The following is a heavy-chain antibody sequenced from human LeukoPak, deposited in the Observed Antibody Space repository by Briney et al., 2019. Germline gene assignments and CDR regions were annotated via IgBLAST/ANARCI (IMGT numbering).Heavy chain of an antibody. J-gene: IGHJ4*02. V-gene: IGHV3-23*01. CDR2: ISSSCGIT. Sequence: GGPLRLPCAASGFPFSSYAMSWVRQAPGKGLEWVSAISSSCGITYYADCVQGRFTISRDNSKNTLYLQMNSLRAEDTAVYYCARDLYRIVVVPHYFDYWGQGTLVTVSS. CDR3: ARDLYRIVVVPHYFDY. CDR1: GFPFSSYA. D-gene: IGHD3-22*01.